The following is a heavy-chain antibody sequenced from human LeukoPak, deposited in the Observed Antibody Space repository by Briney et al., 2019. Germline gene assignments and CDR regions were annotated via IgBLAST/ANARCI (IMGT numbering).Heavy chain of an antibody. V-gene: IGHV6-1*01. Sequence: SQTLSLTCVISGDSVSSNSAAWNWIRQSPSRGLEWLGRSYYRSKWFNDYAVSVKSRITIKPDTSKNQFSLQLNSVTPEDTAVYYCAGEPEQQLVRAWFDPWGQGTLVTVSS. CDR3: AGEPEQQLVRAWFDP. CDR2: SYYRSKWFN. J-gene: IGHJ5*02. D-gene: IGHD6-13*01. CDR1: GDSVSSNSAA.